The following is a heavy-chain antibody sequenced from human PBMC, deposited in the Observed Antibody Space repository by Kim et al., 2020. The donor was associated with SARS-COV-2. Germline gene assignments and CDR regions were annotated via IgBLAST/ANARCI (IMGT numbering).Heavy chain of an antibody. CDR2: IYYSGST. CDR3: ARSTVSAFDY. D-gene: IGHD4-17*01. Sequence: SETLSLTCTVSGGSISSYYWSWIRQPPGKGLEWIGYIYYSGSTNYNPSLKSRVTISVDTSKNQFSLKLSSVTAADTAVYYCARSTVSAFDYWGQGTLVTVSS. J-gene: IGHJ4*02. V-gene: IGHV4-59*01. CDR1: GGSISSYY.